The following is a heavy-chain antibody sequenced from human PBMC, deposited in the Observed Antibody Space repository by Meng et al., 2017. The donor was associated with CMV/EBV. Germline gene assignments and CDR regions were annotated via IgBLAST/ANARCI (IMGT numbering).Heavy chain of an antibody. CDR2: IIPIFGTA. V-gene: IGHV1-69*05. CDR1: GGTFSSYA. Sequence: SVKVSCKASGGTFSSYAISWVRQAPGQGLEWMGGIIPIFGTANYAQKFQGRVTITTDESTSTAYMELSSLRSEDTAVYYCARDQGYCSSTSCTVGDFDYWGQGTLVTVSS. CDR3: ARDQGYCSSTSCTVGDFDY. J-gene: IGHJ4*02. D-gene: IGHD2-2*01.